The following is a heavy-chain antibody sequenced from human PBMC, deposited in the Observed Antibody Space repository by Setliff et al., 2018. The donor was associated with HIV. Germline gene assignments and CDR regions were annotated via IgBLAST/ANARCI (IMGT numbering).Heavy chain of an antibody. D-gene: IGHD3-22*01. CDR1: GFTFSNAW. Sequence: PGGSLRLSCAASGFTFSNAWMGWVRQAPGKGLEWVGRIKSKTDGGTTEYAAPVKGRFTISRDDSKNTLYLQMNSLKTEDTAVYYCTTVNRYYYDSSGYYSDYWGRGTLVTVSS. CDR2: IKSKTDGGTT. CDR3: TTVNRYYYDSSGYYSDY. J-gene: IGHJ4*02. V-gene: IGHV3-15*01.